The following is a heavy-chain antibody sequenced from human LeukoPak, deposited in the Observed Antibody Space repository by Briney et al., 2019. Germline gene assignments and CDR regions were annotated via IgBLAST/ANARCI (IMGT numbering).Heavy chain of an antibody. Sequence: GGSLRLSCAASGFTFSSYEMNWVRQAPGKGLGWVSYISSSGSTIYYADSVKGRFTISRDNAKNSLYLQMNSLRAEDTAVYYCAREAFRSSWKKFDYWGQGTLVTVSS. CDR1: GFTFSSYE. CDR3: AREAFRSSWKKFDY. V-gene: IGHV3-48*03. CDR2: ISSSGSTI. D-gene: IGHD6-13*01. J-gene: IGHJ4*02.